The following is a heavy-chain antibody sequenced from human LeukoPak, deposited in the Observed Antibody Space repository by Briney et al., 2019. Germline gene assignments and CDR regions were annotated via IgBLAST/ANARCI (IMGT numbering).Heavy chain of an antibody. CDR1: GDSITSDDYA. CDR3: ARYGWGSYRFDP. Sequence: SETLSLTCAVSGDSITSDDYAWTWIRQPPGKGLEWIGYMYPTRGTFYNPSLRSRLTISIDRSENQFSLRLSSVTAADTAIYYCARYGWGSYRFDPWGQGTLDTVSS. V-gene: IGHV4-30-2*01. CDR2: MYPTRGT. J-gene: IGHJ5*02. D-gene: IGHD3-10*01.